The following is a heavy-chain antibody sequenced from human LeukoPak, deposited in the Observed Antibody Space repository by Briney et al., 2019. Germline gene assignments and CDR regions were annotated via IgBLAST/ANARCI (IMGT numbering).Heavy chain of an antibody. D-gene: IGHD1-26*01. CDR3: ARDGPMGFDYSYYYMDV. Sequence: PGGSLRLSCAASGFTFSSYSMNWVRQAPGKGLEWVSSISSSSSYIYYADSVKGRFTISRDNAKNSLYLQMNSLRAEDTALYYCARDGPMGFDYSYYYMDVWGKGTTVTVSS. V-gene: IGHV3-21*04. J-gene: IGHJ6*03. CDR1: GFTFSSYS. CDR2: ISSSSSYI.